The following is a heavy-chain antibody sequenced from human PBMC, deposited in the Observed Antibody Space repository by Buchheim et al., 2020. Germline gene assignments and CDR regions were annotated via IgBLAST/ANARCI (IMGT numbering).Heavy chain of an antibody. CDR3: ARDRSGYDAPTNGMDV. V-gene: IGHV3-30*04. CDR2: ISYDGSNK. J-gene: IGHJ6*02. D-gene: IGHD5-12*01. CDR1: GFTFSSYA. Sequence: QVQLVESGGGVVQPGRSLRLSCAASGFTFSSYAMHWVRQAPGKGLEWVAVISYDGSNKYYADSVKGRFTISRDNSKTTLYLQMNSLRAEDTAVYYCARDRSGYDAPTNGMDVWGQGTT.